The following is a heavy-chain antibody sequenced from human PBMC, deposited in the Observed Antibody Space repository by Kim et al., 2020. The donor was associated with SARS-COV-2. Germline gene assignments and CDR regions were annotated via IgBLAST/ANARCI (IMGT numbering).Heavy chain of an antibody. V-gene: IGHV3-72*01. Sequence: GGSLRLSCAASGFTFSDHNMDWVRQAPGKGLEWVGRSRGKANSYTTQYAASVKGRFTISRDDSKNSLHLQMNSLKTEDSAVYYCVLVVTSGHSYYYAMNVWGQGTTVTVSS. D-gene: IGHD2-21*02. CDR2: SRGKANSYTT. CDR1: GFTFSDHN. J-gene: IGHJ6*02. CDR3: VLVVTSGHSYYYAMNV.